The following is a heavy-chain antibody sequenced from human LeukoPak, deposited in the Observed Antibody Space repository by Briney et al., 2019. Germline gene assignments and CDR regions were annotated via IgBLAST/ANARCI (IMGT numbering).Heavy chain of an antibody. CDR2: IRGKANKYAT. V-gene: IGHV3-73*01. Sequence: GGSLRLSCAASGFTFSGSRMHWVRQASGKGLEWVGHIRGKANKYATEYAASVKGRFTISRDDSKNTAYLQMNGLKTEDTAVYYCAREVGRGYYFDYWGQGTLVTVSS. J-gene: IGHJ4*02. CDR1: GFTFSGSR. D-gene: IGHD6-25*01. CDR3: AREVGRGYYFDY.